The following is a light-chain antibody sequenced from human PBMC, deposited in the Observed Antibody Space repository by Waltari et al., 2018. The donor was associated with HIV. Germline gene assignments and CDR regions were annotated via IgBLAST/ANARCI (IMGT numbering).Light chain of an antibody. Sequence: DIVMRQSPDSLAVSLGAGATLNCQSYQNVLYTSNNKNYLAWYQQKAGQPPKLLIYWASTRESGVPDRFTGSGSGTDFTLTISSLQAEDVAIYYCQQYYTTPYTFGQGTKLEIK. V-gene: IGKV4-1*01. CDR2: WAS. CDR1: QNVLYTSNNKNY. J-gene: IGKJ2*01. CDR3: QQYYTTPYT.